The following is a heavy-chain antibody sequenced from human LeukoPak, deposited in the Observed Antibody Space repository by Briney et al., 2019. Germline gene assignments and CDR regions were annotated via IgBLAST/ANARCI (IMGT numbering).Heavy chain of an antibody. J-gene: IGHJ5*02. D-gene: IGHD3-10*01. Sequence: PSETLSLTCSVSGGSITSYYWSWIRQPPGKGLEWIGYIYYSGSTKYNPSLKSRVTISVDTSKNQFSLKLSSVTAADTAVYYCARGQLGSGMDDPWGQGTLVTVSS. V-gene: IGHV4-59*01. CDR1: GGSITSYY. CDR3: ARGQLGSGMDDP. CDR2: IYYSGST.